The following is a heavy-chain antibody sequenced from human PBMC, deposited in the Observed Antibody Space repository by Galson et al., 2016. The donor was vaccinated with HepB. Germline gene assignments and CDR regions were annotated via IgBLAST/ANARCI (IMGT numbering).Heavy chain of an antibody. D-gene: IGHD3-10*01. CDR1: GGSLSGYY. Sequence: TLSLTCDVYGGSLSGYYWSWIRQPPGKGLEWIGEIYDSGATNYNPSLKSRVTISVDTSKNQFSLKLSSVTAADTAVYFCARDRSSGSGSSGYWGQGTLVTVSS. CDR2: IYDSGAT. V-gene: IGHV4-34*09. CDR3: ARDRSSGSGSSGY. J-gene: IGHJ4*02.